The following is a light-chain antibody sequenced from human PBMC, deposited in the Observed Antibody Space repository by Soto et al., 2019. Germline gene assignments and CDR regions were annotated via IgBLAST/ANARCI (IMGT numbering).Light chain of an antibody. CDR1: QSISSY. J-gene: IGKJ3*01. Sequence: DIQMTQSPSSLSASLGDRVTITCRASQSISSYLNWYQQKPGKAPQLLIYAASSLRTGVPSRFSGSGSGTDFTLTISSLQPEDFATYYWQQTFTTPFTFGPGTTVDIK. V-gene: IGKV1-39*01. CDR2: AAS. CDR3: QQTFTTPFT.